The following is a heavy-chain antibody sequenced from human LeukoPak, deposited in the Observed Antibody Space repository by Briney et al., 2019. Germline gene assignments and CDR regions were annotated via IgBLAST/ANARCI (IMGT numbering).Heavy chain of an antibody. Sequence: GGSLRLSCAASGFTFSSYAMSWVRQAPGKGLEWVSAISGSGGSTYYADSVKGRFTTSRDNSKNTLYLQMNSLRAEDTAVYYCAKVGKIRYFDWLSDYWGQGTLVTVSS. CDR2: ISGSGGST. CDR3: AKVGKIRYFDWLSDY. CDR1: GFTFSSYA. V-gene: IGHV3-23*01. J-gene: IGHJ4*02. D-gene: IGHD3-9*01.